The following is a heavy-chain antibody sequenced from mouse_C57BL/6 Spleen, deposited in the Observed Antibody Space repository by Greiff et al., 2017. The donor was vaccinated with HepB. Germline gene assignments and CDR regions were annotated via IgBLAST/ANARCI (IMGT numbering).Heavy chain of an antibody. CDR3: ARSNYVYFDY. J-gene: IGHJ2*01. D-gene: IGHD2-5*01. Sequence: EVKLEESGGGLVKPGGSLKLSCAASGFTFSDYGMHWVRQAPEKGLEWVAYISSGSSTIYYADTVKGRFTISRDNAKNTLFLQMTSLRSEDTAMYYCARSNYVYFDYWGQGTTLTVSS. CDR1: GFTFSDYG. V-gene: IGHV5-17*01. CDR2: ISSGSSTI.